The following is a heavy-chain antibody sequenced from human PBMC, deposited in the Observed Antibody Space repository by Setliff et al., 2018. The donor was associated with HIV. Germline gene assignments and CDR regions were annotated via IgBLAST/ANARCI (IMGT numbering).Heavy chain of an antibody. D-gene: IGHD2-15*01. CDR1: DGSFSGYS. V-gene: IGHV4-34*01. CDR2: VSRGGST. Sequence: SETLSLTCGVDDGSFSGYSWSWIRQSPGKGLEWIGEVSRGGSTTYNPSLTGRVSVSVDTSKSQFSLKLTNVIAADAAVYYCARAVCPSLNCYSFFNYWGHGSLVTVSS. J-gene: IGHJ4*01. CDR3: ARAVCPSLNCYSFFNY.